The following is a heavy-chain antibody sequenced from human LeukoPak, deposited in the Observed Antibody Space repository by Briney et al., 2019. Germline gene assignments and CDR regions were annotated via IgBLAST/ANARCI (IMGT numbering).Heavy chain of an antibody. J-gene: IGHJ4*02. CDR1: GFTFSSYA. CDR3: AKGLVSSGPEGDY. Sequence: GGSLRLSCAASGFTFSSYAMSWVRHAPGKGLEWVSIISDSGGSTYYVDSVKGRFTISRDNSKNTLYLQMNSLGVEDTAVYYCAKGLVSSGPEGDYWGQGTLVTVSS. V-gene: IGHV3-23*01. D-gene: IGHD6-19*01. CDR2: ISDSGGST.